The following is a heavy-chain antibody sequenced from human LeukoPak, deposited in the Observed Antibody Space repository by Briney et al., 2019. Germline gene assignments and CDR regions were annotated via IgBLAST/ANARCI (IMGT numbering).Heavy chain of an antibody. CDR1: GYNFNVHY. CDR3: VRIYRGPDY. CDR2: INPNNGDT. D-gene: IGHD3-16*02. Sequence: GASVKVSCQASGYNFNVHYIHWVRQVPGQGLEWMGWINPNNGDTNYAQKFQGRVTMTSDTSITTAYMELSSLKSDDTAMYYCVRIYRGPDYWGQGTLVTVSS. J-gene: IGHJ4*02. V-gene: IGHV1-2*02.